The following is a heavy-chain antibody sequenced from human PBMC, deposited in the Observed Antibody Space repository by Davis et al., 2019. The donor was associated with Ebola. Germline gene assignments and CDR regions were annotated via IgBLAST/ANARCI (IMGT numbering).Heavy chain of an antibody. CDR1: GFTFDDYA. V-gene: IGHV3-9*01. CDR2: ISWNSGSI. D-gene: IGHD3-3*01. CDR3: AKDIGPLDDFWSGYSKQSPDYYYYGMDV. Sequence: PGGSLRLSCAASGFTFDDYAMHWVRQAPGKGLEWVSGISWNSGSIGYADSVKGRFTISRDNAKNSLYLQMNSLRAEDTALYYCAKDIGPLDDFWSGYSKQSPDYYYYGMDVWGKGTTVTVSS. J-gene: IGHJ6*04.